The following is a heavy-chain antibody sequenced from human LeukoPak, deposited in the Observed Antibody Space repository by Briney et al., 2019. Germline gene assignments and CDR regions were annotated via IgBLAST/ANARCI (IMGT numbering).Heavy chain of an antibody. V-gene: IGHV3-21*01. CDR3: ARDPLRYLRVGHYDY. Sequence: GGSLRLSCAPSGFTFSNSAMNWVRQVPGKGLEWVSSIDYDSSHIYYAASVRGRFTISRDNARNSVYLQMNSLRVEDTAVYYCARDPLRYLRVGHYDYWGQGTLVAVSS. CDR2: IDYDSSHI. D-gene: IGHD3-9*01. CDR1: GFTFSNSA. J-gene: IGHJ4*02.